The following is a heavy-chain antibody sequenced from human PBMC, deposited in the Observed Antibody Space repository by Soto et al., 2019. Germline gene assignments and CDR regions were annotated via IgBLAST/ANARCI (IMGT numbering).Heavy chain of an antibody. J-gene: IGHJ6*02. V-gene: IGHV3-48*02. CDR1: GFTFSSYS. CDR3: ARERYSYGFLDGMDV. CDR2: ISSSSSTI. D-gene: IGHD5-18*01. Sequence: GGSLRLSCAASGFTFSSYSMNWVRQASGKGLEWVSYISSSSSTIYYADSVKGRFTISRDNAKNSLYLQMNSLRDEDTAVYYCARERYSYGFLDGMDVWGQGTTVTVSS.